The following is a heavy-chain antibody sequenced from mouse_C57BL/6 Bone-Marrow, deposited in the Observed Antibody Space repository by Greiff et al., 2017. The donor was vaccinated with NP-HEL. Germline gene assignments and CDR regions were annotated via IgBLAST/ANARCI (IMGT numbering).Heavy chain of an antibody. CDR2: ISSGSSTI. CDR3: ARSGSSYCYYAMDY. Sequence: EVMLVESGGGLVKPGGSLKLSCAASGFTFSDYGMHWVRQAPEKGLEWVAYISSGSSTIYYADTVKGRFTISRDNAKNTLFLQMTSLRSEDTAMYYCARSGSSYCYYAMDYWGQGTSVTVSS. CDR1: GFTFSDYG. J-gene: IGHJ4*01. D-gene: IGHD1-1*01. V-gene: IGHV5-17*01.